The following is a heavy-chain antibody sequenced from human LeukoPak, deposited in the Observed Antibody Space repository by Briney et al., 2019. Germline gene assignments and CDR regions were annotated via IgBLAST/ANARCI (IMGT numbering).Heavy chain of an antibody. Sequence: GESLKLSCAASGFTLSGSTIHWVRQASGKGLEWVGRITSIGDSYATAYAASVRGRFTLSRYDSKNTAYLQMNSLKTEDTAVYYCTRRRVRDYYYYGLDVWGQGATVTVSS. J-gene: IGHJ6*02. D-gene: IGHD3-10*01. V-gene: IGHV3-73*01. CDR2: ITSIGDSYAT. CDR1: GFTLSGST. CDR3: TRRRVRDYYYYGLDV.